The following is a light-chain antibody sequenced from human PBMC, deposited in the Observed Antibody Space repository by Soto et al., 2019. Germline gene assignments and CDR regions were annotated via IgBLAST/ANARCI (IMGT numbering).Light chain of an antibody. Sequence: VLTQSPGTLSLSPGERATLSCRASQSVSSNYLAWYQQKPGQPPRLLIFETFRRATGIPDRFSGSGSGTDFTLTISGLEPEDFAVYYCQHYGDSLWTFGQGTKVEIK. CDR1: QSVSSNY. CDR3: QHYGDSLWT. J-gene: IGKJ1*01. CDR2: ETF. V-gene: IGKV3-20*01.